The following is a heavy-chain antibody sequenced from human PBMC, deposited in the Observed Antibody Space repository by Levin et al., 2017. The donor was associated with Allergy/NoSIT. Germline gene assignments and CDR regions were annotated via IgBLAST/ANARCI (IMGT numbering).Heavy chain of an antibody. CDR1: GGSISSGDYY. V-gene: IGHV4-30-4*01. CDR3: ARESSALAARPGSWFDP. Sequence: SETLSLTCTVSGGSISSGDYYWSWIRQPPGTGLEWIGYIYYSGSTYYNPSLKSRVTISVDTSKNQFSLKLSSVTAADTAVYYCARESSALAARPGSWFDPWGQGTLVTVSS. CDR2: IYYSGST. J-gene: IGHJ5*02. D-gene: IGHD6-6*01.